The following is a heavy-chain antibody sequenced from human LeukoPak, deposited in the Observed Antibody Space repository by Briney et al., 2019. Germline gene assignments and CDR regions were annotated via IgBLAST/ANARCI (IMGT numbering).Heavy chain of an antibody. J-gene: IGHJ3*02. CDR3: ARVSGLDAFDI. V-gene: IGHV1-8*03. D-gene: IGHD7-27*01. Sequence: ASVKVSCKASGYTFTGYYMHWVRQAPGQGLEWMGWMNPNSGNTGYAQKFQGRVTITRNTSISTAYMELSSLRSEDTAVYYCARVSGLDAFDIWGQGTMVTVSS. CDR1: GYTFTGYY. CDR2: MNPNSGNT.